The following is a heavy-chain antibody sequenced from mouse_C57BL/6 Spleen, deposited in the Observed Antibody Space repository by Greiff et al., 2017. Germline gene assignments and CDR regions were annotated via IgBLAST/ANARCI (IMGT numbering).Heavy chain of an antibody. V-gene: IGHV1-82*01. CDR1: GYAFSSSW. D-gene: IGHD2-1*01. Sequence: QVQLKQSGPELVKPGASVKISCKASGYAFSSSWMNWVQQRPGKGLEWIGRIYPGDGDTNYNGKFKGKATLTADKSSSTAYMQLSSLTSEDSAVYFCARGGDYGNCFDYWGQGTTLTVSS. J-gene: IGHJ2*01. CDR2: IYPGDGDT. CDR3: ARGGDYGNCFDY.